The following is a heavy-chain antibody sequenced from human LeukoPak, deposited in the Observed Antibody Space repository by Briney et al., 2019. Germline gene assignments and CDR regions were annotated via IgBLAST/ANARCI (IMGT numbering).Heavy chain of an antibody. Sequence: PGGSLRLSCAASGFTFSSYSMNWVRQAPGKGREWVSFISSSSSYIYYADSVKGRFTISRDNAKNSLYLQMNSLRAEDTAVYYCARDYYGSGSYPFDYWGQGTLVTVSS. J-gene: IGHJ4*02. CDR1: GFTFSSYS. CDR3: ARDYYGSGSYPFDY. D-gene: IGHD3-10*01. CDR2: ISSSSSYI. V-gene: IGHV3-21*01.